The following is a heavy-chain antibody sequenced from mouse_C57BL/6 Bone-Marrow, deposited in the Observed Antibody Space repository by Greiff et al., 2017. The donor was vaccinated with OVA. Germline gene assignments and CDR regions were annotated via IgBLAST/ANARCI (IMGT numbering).Heavy chain of an antibody. Sequence: EVHLVESGAELVRPGASVKLSCTASGFNIKDDYMHWVKQRPEQGLEWIGWIDPENGDTEYASKFQGKATITADTSSNTAYLQLSSLTSEDTAVYYCTTRTYYGSSSYWYFDVWGTGTTVTVSS. CDR1: GFNIKDDY. CDR2: IDPENGDT. J-gene: IGHJ1*03. CDR3: TTRTYYGSSSYWYFDV. V-gene: IGHV14-4*01. D-gene: IGHD1-1*01.